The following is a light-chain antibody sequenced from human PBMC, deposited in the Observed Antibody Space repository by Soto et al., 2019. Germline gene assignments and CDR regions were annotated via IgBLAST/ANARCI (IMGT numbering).Light chain of an antibody. J-gene: IGKJ5*01. CDR2: GAS. CDR3: QQSYSTRIT. V-gene: IGKV1-39*01. Sequence: DIQMTQSPSSLSASVGDRVTITCRASQRISSYLNWYQQKPGKAPKLLIYGASSLQSGVPSRFSGSASGTDFTLTISSLQPEDFATYYCQQSYSTRITFGQGTRLEIK. CDR1: QRISSY.